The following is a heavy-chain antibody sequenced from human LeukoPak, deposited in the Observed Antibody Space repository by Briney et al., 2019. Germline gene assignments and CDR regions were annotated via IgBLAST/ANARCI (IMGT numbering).Heavy chain of an antibody. J-gene: IGHJ3*02. D-gene: IGHD5-18*01. CDR2: IIPIFGTA. CDR1: GGTFSSYA. V-gene: IGHV1-69*05. Sequence: SVKVSCKASGGTFSSYAISWVRQAPGQGLEWMGGIIPIFGTANYAQKFQGRVTMTRDMSTSTVYMELSSLRSEDTAVYYCASQGYSYGPDAFDIWGQGTMVTVSS. CDR3: ASQGYSYGPDAFDI.